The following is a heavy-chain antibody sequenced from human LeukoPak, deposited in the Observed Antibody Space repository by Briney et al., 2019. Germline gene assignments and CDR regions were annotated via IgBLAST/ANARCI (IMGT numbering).Heavy chain of an antibody. CDR2: ISSSSSHM. CDR3: ARDDTSVHFFDY. CDR1: GFTFKIYS. D-gene: IGHD1-1*01. Sequence: GGSLRLSCAASGFTFKIYSMNWVGQAPGKGLEWVSSISSSSSHMYYADSVKGRFTISRDNAKNSLYLQMNTLRAEDTAVYYCARDDTSVHFFDYWGQGTLVTVSS. V-gene: IGHV3-21*01. J-gene: IGHJ4*02.